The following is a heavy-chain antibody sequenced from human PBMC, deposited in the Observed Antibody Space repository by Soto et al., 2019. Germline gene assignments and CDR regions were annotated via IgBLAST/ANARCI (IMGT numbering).Heavy chain of an antibody. V-gene: IGHV3-21*01. CDR3: ARVVDSGVYYYYYYMDV. CDR2: ISSSSSYI. J-gene: IGHJ6*03. Sequence: GGSLRLSCAASGFTFSSYSMNWVRQAPGKGLEWVSSISSSSSYIYYADSVKGRFTISRDNAKNSLYLQMNSLRAEDTAVYYCARVVDSGVYYYYYYMDVWGKGTTVTVSS. D-gene: IGHD5-12*01. CDR1: GFTFSSYS.